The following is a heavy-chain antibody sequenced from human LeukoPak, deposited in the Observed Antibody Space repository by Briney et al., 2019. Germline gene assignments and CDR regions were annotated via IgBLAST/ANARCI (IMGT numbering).Heavy chain of an antibody. CDR1: GFTISRYI. CDR2: ISDADAAT. CDR3: ARARAGGSTYEY. D-gene: IGHD3-10*01. Sequence: GGSLRLSCAASGFTISRYIMTWVRQAPGKGLEWVSAISDADAATVYAESVKGRVTISGDNSKNTLYLQMNSMRVDDTAIYYCARARAGGSTYEYWGQGTLVTVSS. V-gene: IGHV3-23*01. J-gene: IGHJ4*02.